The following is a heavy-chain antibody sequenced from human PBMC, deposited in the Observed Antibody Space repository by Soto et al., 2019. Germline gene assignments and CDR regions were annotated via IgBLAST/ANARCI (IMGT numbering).Heavy chain of an antibody. J-gene: IGHJ5*02. V-gene: IGHV1-8*01. CDR2: MNPNSGNT. CDR3: ARLDTYMLGHWFDP. Sequence: QVQLVQPGAEVKKPGASVKVSCKASGYTFTSYDINWVRQATGQGLEWMGWMNPNSGNTGYAQKFQGRVTMTRNTSISTAYMELSSLRSEDTAVYYCARLDTYMLGHWFDPWGQGTLVTVSS. D-gene: IGHD2-8*01. CDR1: GYTFTSYD.